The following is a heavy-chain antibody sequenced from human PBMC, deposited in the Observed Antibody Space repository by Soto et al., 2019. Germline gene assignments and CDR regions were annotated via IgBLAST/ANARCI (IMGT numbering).Heavy chain of an antibody. Sequence: GESLKISCKGSGYIFTSNWIAWVRQMPGKGLEYMGIIYPGDSDSRYSPSFQGQVTFSADKSISTAYMQWSSLKASDTAMYYCARHGFYGDYASNYFDPWGQGTLVTVSS. J-gene: IGHJ5*02. CDR1: GYIFTSNW. CDR3: ARHGFYGDYASNYFDP. D-gene: IGHD4-17*01. V-gene: IGHV5-51*01. CDR2: IYPGDSDS.